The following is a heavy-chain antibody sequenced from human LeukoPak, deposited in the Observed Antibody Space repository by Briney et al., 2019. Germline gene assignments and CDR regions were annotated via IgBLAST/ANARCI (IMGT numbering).Heavy chain of an antibody. V-gene: IGHV1-2*02. CDR3: ARDGHRMYYYESSDYRFDS. CDR2: INPNSGGT. J-gene: IGHJ4*02. Sequence: GASVKVSCKASGYTFSDYYMHWVRQAPGQGLEWMGWINPNSGGTKYAQKFQGRVTMTRDTSVNTAYMELSRLRSDDTAVYYCARDGHRMYYYESSDYRFDSWGQETLVTVSS. D-gene: IGHD3-22*01. CDR1: GYTFSDYY.